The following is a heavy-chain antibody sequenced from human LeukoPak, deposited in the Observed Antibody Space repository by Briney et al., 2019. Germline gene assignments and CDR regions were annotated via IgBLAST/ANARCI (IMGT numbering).Heavy chain of an antibody. Sequence: SETLSLTCTVSGGSISSYYWSWIRQPPGKGLEWIGYIYHNGRTNYNPSLKSRVTISLDTSENQFSLKLSSVTAADTAVYYCASFSGYGGNFFDYWGQGTLVTVSS. CDR3: ASFSGYGGNFFDY. D-gene: IGHD4-23*01. J-gene: IGHJ4*02. V-gene: IGHV4-59*08. CDR1: GGSISSYY. CDR2: IYHNGRT.